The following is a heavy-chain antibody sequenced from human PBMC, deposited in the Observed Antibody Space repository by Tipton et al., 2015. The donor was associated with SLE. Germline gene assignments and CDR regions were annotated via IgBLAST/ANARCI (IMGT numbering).Heavy chain of an antibody. V-gene: IGHV4-38-2*01. D-gene: IGHD6-19*01. J-gene: IGHJ4*02. CDR1: GYSISSGYY. CDR2: IYHSGST. Sequence: TLSLTCAVSGYSISSGYYWGWIRQPPGKGLEWIGSIYHSGSTYYNPSLKSRVTISVDPSKNQFSLKLSSVTAADTAVYYCARVYSSGWCAHWGQGTLVTVSS. CDR3: ARVYSSGWCAH.